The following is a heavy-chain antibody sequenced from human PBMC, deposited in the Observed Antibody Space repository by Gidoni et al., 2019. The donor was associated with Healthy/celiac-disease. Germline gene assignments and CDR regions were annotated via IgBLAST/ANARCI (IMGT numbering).Heavy chain of an antibody. Sequence: EVQLLESGGGLVQPGGSLRLSCAASGFTFSSYAMSWVRQAPGKGLEWVSAISGSGGSTYYADSVKGRFTISRDNSKNTLYLQMNSLRAEDTAVYYCAKVERDDYGDYGGWGDNWFDPWGQGTLVTVSS. CDR3: AKVERDDYGDYGGWGDNWFDP. CDR2: ISGSGGST. D-gene: IGHD4-17*01. CDR1: GFTFSSYA. J-gene: IGHJ5*02. V-gene: IGHV3-23*01.